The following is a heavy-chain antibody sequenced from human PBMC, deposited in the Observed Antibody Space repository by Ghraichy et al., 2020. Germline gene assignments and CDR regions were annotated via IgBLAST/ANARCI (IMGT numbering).Heavy chain of an antibody. V-gene: IGHV4-4*09. CDR3: ARLTDGLVVTASNWYFDL. Sequence: SETLSLTCTVSGGSISSYYWSWIRQPPGKGLEWIGYIYTSGSTNYNPSLKSRVTISVDTSKNQFSLKLSSVTAADTAVYYCARLTDGLVVTASNWYFDLWGRGTLVTVSS. J-gene: IGHJ2*01. CDR2: IYTSGST. CDR1: GGSISSYY. D-gene: IGHD2-21*02.